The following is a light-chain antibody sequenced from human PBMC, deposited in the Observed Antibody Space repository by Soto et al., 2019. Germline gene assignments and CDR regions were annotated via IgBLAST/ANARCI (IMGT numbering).Light chain of an antibody. CDR3: SSYTSTTTVA. V-gene: IGLV2-14*01. CDR2: DVS. J-gene: IGLJ2*01. Sequence: QSALTQPASVSGSPGQSIAISCTGTSSDVGGYNYVSWYQQHPGKAPKLLIYDVSERPSGVSNRFSGSKSGNTASLTISGLQAEDEADYHCSSYTSTTTVAFGGGTKLTVL. CDR1: SSDVGGYNY.